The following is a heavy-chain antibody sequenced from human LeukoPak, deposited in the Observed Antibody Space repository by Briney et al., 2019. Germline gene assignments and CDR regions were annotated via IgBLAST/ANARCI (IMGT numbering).Heavy chain of an antibody. Sequence: PGGSLRLSCAASGSIFSSYAMSWVRQAPGKGLEWVSANSASGGTTFYADSVKGRFTISRDNSKNTLYLQMNSLRAEDTAVYYCAKGRREQPFDYWGQGTLVTVSS. CDR1: GSIFSSYA. D-gene: IGHD1-26*01. J-gene: IGHJ4*02. V-gene: IGHV3-23*01. CDR2: NSASGGTT. CDR3: AKGRREQPFDY.